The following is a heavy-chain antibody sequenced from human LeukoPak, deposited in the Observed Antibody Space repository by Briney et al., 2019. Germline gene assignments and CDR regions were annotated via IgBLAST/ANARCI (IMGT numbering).Heavy chain of an antibody. Sequence: GGSLRLSCAASGFTFSSHAMSWVRQAPGKGLEWVAAISYDGTTEYYADSVKGRFTVSRDSSKNTLYLQMNSLRAEDTAVYYCARDPNSGYDPNRQLFDYWGQGTLVTVSS. CDR2: ISYDGTTE. J-gene: IGHJ4*02. CDR3: ARDPNSGYDPNRQLFDY. D-gene: IGHD5-12*01. V-gene: IGHV3-30-3*01. CDR1: GFTFSSHA.